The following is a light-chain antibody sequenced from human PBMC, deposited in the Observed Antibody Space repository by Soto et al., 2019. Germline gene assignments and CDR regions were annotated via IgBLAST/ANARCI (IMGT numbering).Light chain of an antibody. Sequence: QSALTQPPSASGSPGQSVTISCTGTSSDVGNYNYVSWYQQHPGKAPKLMIYEVSKRPSGVPDRFSGYKSGNTASLTVSGLQAEDEADYYCSSYAGSNNFDVFGTGTKLTVL. CDR2: EVS. V-gene: IGLV2-8*01. CDR1: SSDVGNYNY. CDR3: SSYAGSNNFDV. J-gene: IGLJ1*01.